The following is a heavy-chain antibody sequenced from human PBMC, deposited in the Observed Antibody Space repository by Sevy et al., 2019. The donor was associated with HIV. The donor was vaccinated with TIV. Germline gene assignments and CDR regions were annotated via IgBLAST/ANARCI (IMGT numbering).Heavy chain of an antibody. V-gene: IGHV3-43*01. J-gene: IGHJ6*02. CDR3: AKATRRGVTTVRGVMGGMDV. CDR2: ISWDGGST. Sequence: GGSLRLSCAASGFTFDDYTMHWVRQAPGKGLEWVSLISWDGGSTYYADSVKGRFTISRDNSKNSLYLQMNSLRTEDTALYYCAKATRRGVTTVRGVMGGMDVWGQGTTVTVSS. CDR1: GFTFDDYT. D-gene: IGHD3-10*01.